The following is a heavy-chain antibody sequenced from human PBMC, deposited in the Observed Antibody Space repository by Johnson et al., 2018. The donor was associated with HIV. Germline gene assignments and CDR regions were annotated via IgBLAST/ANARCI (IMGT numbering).Heavy chain of an antibody. D-gene: IGHD5-24*01. V-gene: IGHV3-30-3*01. Sequence: QEKLVESGGGVVQPGGSLRLSCAASGFTFSSYAMHWVRQAPGKGLEWVAVISYAGSNKYYADSVKGRFTISRDNSKNMLYLQMHSLRAEDTAVYYCARGPSGRWLQTDAFDIWGQGTMVTVSS. CDR3: ARGPSGRWLQTDAFDI. CDR1: GFTFSSYA. CDR2: ISYAGSNK. J-gene: IGHJ3*02.